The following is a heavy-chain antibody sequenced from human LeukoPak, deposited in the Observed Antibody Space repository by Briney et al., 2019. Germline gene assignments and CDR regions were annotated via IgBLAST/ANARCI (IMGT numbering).Heavy chain of an antibody. CDR2: INPNSGGT. J-gene: IGHJ6*03. CDR1: GYTFTGYY. D-gene: IGHD3-10*01. V-gene: IGHV1-2*02. CDR3: ARCYGSGRGQTNYYYYYMDV. Sequence: VASVKVSCKASGYTFTGYYMHWVRQAPGQGLEWMGWINPNSGGTNYAQKFQGRVTMTRDTSISTAYMELSRLRSDDTAVYYCARCYGSGRGQTNYYYYYMDVWGKGTTVTISS.